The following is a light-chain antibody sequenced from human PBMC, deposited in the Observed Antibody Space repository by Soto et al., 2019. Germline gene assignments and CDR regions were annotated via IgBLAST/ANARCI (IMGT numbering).Light chain of an antibody. J-gene: IGLJ1*01. CDR3: QSYDSRLRGFYV. CDR1: SSNIGAGYD. Sequence: ALTQPPSVSGAPGQRVTISCTGSSSNIGAGYDVHWYQQLPGTAPKLLIYGNSNRPSGVPDRFSGSKSGTSASLAITGLQAEDEADYYCQSYDSRLRGFYVFGTGTKVTVL. CDR2: GNS. V-gene: IGLV1-40*01.